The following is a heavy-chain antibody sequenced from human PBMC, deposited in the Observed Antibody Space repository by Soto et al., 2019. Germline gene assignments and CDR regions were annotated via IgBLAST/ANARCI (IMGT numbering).Heavy chain of an antibody. CDR2: ISSSSYI. J-gene: IGHJ4*02. D-gene: IGHD6-6*01. CDR1: GFTFSSYS. V-gene: IGHV3-21*01. Sequence: EVQLVESGGGLVKPGGSLRLSCAASGFTFSSYSMNWVRQAPGKGLEWVSSISSSSYIYYADSVKGRFTISRDNAKNSLYLQMNSLRAEDTAVYYCARDVSEQLVPLDYWGQGTLVTVSS. CDR3: ARDVSEQLVPLDY.